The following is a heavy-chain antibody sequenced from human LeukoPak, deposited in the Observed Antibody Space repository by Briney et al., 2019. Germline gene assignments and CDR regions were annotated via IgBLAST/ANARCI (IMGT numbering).Heavy chain of an antibody. CDR2: IRYDGSNK. V-gene: IGHV3-30*02. J-gene: IGHJ5*02. D-gene: IGHD6-19*01. Sequence: PGGSLRLSCAASGFTFSSYGMHWVRQAPGKGLEWVAFIRYDGSNKYYADSVKGRFTISRDSSKSTLYLQLNSLRAEDTAVYYCAKGSSGWFDDNWFDPWGQGTLVTVSS. CDR3: AKGSSGWFDDNWFDP. CDR1: GFTFSSYG.